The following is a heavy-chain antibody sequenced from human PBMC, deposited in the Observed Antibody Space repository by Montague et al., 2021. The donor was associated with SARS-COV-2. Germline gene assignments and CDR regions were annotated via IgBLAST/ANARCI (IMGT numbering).Heavy chain of an antibody. J-gene: IGHJ1*01. D-gene: IGHD4-17*01. Sequence: CAISGDSVSSDTAAWHWIRQSPSRGLEWLGRTFYRSQWHTDFAASVRSRISFSGDISKNQFSLHLNSVTPEDTAIYYCARDGDYGGTWYSFLQNWGQGTLVIVSS. V-gene: IGHV6-1*01. CDR3: ARDGDYGGTWYSFLQN. CDR2: TFYRSQWHT. CDR1: GDSVSSDTAA.